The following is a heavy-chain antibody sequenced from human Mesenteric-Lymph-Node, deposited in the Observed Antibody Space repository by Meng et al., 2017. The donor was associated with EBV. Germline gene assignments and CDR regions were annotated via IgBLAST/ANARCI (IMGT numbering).Heavy chain of an antibody. CDR1: GYTLNEFP. Sequence: QVQLLQSGAEVKKPXASGKVSCXVSGYTLNEFPVHWVRQAPGKGLEWMGGFDPEDGRTIYAQKFQGRITMTEDTSTDTAYMELSSLTSEDTAVYYCATLEDFPKWYYGMDVWGQGTTVTVSS. CDR2: FDPEDGRT. D-gene: IGHD3-3*01. V-gene: IGHV1-24*01. CDR3: ATLEDFPKWYYGMDV. J-gene: IGHJ6*02.